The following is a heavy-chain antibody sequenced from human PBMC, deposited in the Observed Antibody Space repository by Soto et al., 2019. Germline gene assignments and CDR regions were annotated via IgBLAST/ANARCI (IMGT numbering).Heavy chain of an antibody. CDR1: GFTFSDYW. Sequence: EVQLLEPGGGLVQPGGSLRLSWTASGFTFSDYWMSWVRQAPGRGLEGVAIIKQHGSEKNDVDSVKGRLTISRDNAKNSLSLQMNRLRVEDTAIYYCARDSTNGGAYCYTGWALEYWGQGALATVSS. J-gene: IGHJ4*02. D-gene: IGHD2-21*02. CDR2: IKQHGSEK. V-gene: IGHV3-7*03. CDR3: ARDSTNGGAYCYTGWALEY.